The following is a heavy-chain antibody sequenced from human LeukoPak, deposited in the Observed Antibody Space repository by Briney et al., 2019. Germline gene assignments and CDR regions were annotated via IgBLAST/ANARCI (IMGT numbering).Heavy chain of an antibody. CDR2: ISSSSSYI. Sequence: GGSLRLSCAASGFTFSSYGMNWVRQAPGKGLEWVSSISSSSSYIYYADSVKGRFTISRDNAKNSLYLQMNSLRAEDTAVYYCARDSYGGNDYYYYMDVWGKGTTVTVSS. J-gene: IGHJ6*03. CDR3: ARDSYGGNDYYYYMDV. D-gene: IGHD4-23*01. CDR1: GFTFSSYG. V-gene: IGHV3-21*01.